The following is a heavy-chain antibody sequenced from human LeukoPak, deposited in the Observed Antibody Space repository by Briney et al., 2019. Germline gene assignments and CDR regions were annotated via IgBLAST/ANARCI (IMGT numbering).Heavy chain of an antibody. CDR1: GGSISSSSYY. CDR3: ARVLRPTHFDY. J-gene: IGHJ4*02. CDR2: LYYGGST. Sequence: KPSQTLSLTCTVSGGSISSSSYYWGWIRQPPGKGLEWIGSLYYGGSTYYNPSLKSRVTISVDTSKNQFSLKLSSVTAADTAVYYCARVLRPTHFDYWGQGTLVTVSS. V-gene: IGHV4-39*07.